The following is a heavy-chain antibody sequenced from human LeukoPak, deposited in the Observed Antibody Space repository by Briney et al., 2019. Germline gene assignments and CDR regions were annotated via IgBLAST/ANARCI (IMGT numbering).Heavy chain of an antibody. J-gene: IGHJ4*02. Sequence: SETLSLTCAVYGGSFSGYYWSWIRQPPGKGLEWIGEINHSGSTNYNPSLKSRVTLSVDTSKNQFSLKLSSVTAADTAVYYCARTQWLALYDYWGQGTLVTVSS. CDR3: ARTQWLALYDY. V-gene: IGHV4-34*01. CDR2: INHSGST. CDR1: GGSFSGYY. D-gene: IGHD6-19*01.